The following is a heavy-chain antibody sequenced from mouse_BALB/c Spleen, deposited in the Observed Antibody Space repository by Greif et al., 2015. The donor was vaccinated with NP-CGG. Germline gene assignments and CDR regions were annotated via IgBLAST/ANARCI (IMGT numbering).Heavy chain of an antibody. CDR2: IDPENGNT. Sequence: VQLQQSGAELVRPGALVKLSCKASGFNIKDYYMRWVKQRPEQGLEWIGWIDPENGNTIYDPKFQGKASITAGTSSNTAYLQLSSLTSEDTAVYYCARGPFWFAYWGQGTLVTVSA. J-gene: IGHJ3*01. V-gene: IGHV14-1*02. CDR3: ARGPFWFAY. CDR1: GFNIKDYY.